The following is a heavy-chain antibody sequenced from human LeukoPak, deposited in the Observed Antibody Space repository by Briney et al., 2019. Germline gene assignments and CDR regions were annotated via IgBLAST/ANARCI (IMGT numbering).Heavy chain of an antibody. Sequence: GGSLRLSCAASGFTFNRFTLHWVRQAPGKGLEWVSLIDRKGAITSYADSVKGRFTISRDNRKQSLFLQMNSLRSEDTALYYCTKEKAVIVDGIPPLAPWGQGPWSPSPQ. J-gene: IGHJ5*02. CDR2: IDRKGAIT. CDR1: GFTFNRFT. V-gene: IGHV3-43*01. D-gene: IGHD3-16*02. CDR3: TKEKAVIVDGIPPLAP.